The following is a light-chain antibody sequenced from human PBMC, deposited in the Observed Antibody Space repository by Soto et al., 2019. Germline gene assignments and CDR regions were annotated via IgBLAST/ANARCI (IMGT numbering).Light chain of an antibody. J-gene: IGKJ1*01. CDR1: QSVSRSY. V-gene: IGKV3-20*01. Sequence: EIVLTQSPGTLSLSPGERATLSCRASQSVSRSYLAWYQQKPGQAPRLLIYGASSRATGIPDRFSGSGARTDVTLTISRLDPEDFAVYYCQQYGGSPWTFGQGTKGEIK. CDR3: QQYGGSPWT. CDR2: GAS.